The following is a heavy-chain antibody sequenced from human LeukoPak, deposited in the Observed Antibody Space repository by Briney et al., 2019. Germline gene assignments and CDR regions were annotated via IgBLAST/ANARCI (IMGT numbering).Heavy chain of an antibody. CDR3: ARDAGSGWSSFDY. D-gene: IGHD6-19*01. V-gene: IGHV6-1*01. Sequence: SQTLSLTCAISGDSVSSNSAAWNWIRQSPSRGLEWLGRTYYRSKWYNDYAVSMKSRITIKPDTSKDQFSLQLNPVTPEDTAVYYCARDAGSGWSSFDYWGQGTLVTVSS. J-gene: IGHJ4*02. CDR2: TYYRSKWYN. CDR1: GDSVSSNSAA.